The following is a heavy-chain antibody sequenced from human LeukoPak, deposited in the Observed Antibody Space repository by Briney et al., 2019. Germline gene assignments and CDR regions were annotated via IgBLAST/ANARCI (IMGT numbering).Heavy chain of an antibody. V-gene: IGHV3-74*01. D-gene: IGHD5-18*01. CDR2: VNSDGSST. CDR1: GFTFSSYW. CDR3: GRIKGYSYDY. Sequence: GGSLRLSCAVSGFTFSSYWMHWVRQAPGKGLVWVSRVNSDGSSTTYADSVKGRFSISRDNAKNTLYLQMNSLRAEDTAVYYCGRIKGYSYDYWGQGTLVTVSS. J-gene: IGHJ4*02.